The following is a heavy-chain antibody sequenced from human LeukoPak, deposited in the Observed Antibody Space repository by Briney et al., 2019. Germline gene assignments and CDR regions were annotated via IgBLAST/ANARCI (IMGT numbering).Heavy chain of an antibody. D-gene: IGHD3-9*01. CDR2: IIPIFGTA. V-gene: IGHV1-69*13. CDR1: VGTFSSYA. J-gene: IGHJ5*02. CDR3: ARHHTYYDILTGYSIAGSNWFDP. Sequence: SVKVSCKASVGTFSSYAISWVRQSPGQGLEWMGGIIPIFGTANYAQKFQGRVTITADESTSTAYMELSSLRSEDTAVYYCARHHTYYDILTGYSIAGSNWFDPSGQGTLVTVSS.